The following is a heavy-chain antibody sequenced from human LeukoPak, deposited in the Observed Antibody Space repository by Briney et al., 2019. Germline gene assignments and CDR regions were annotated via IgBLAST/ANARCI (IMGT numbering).Heavy chain of an antibody. V-gene: IGHV4-39*01. D-gene: IGHD2-2*01. CDR3: VTETGYCSSTSCYARSVAVDY. J-gene: IGHJ4*02. Sequence: SETLSLTCTVSGGSISSSSDSWGWIRQPPGKGLEWIGNIYYRGSTYYNPSLKSRVTISVDTSKNQFSLKLSSVTAADTAVYYCVTETGYCSSTSCYARSVAVDYWGQGTLVTVSS. CDR2: IYYRGST. CDR1: GGSISSSSDS.